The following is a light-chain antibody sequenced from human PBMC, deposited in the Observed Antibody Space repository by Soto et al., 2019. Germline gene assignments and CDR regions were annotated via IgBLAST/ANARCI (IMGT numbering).Light chain of an antibody. V-gene: IGKV1-33*01. CDR3: QQNDNLPPT. Sequence: DIRMNQSPSSLSAAVADRVTITCQASQDISNYLNWYQQKPGKAPKLLIYDASNLETGVPSRFSGSGSGTDLTFTISSLQPEDIATYYCQQNDNLPPTFGQGTKLEIK. CDR1: QDISNY. CDR2: DAS. J-gene: IGKJ2*01.